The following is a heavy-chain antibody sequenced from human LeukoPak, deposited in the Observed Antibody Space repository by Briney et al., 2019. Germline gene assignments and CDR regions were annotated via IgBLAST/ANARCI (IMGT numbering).Heavy chain of an antibody. J-gene: IGHJ5*02. CDR2: INPSGGST. D-gene: IGHD2-2*01. Sequence: GASVKVSCKASGYTFTSYYMHWVRQAPGQGLEWMGIINPSGGSTSYAQKFQGGVTMTRDTSTSTVYMELSSLRSEDTAVYYCARDFCSSTSCLNWFDPWGQGTLVTVSS. CDR3: ARDFCSSTSCLNWFDP. CDR1: GYTFTSYY. V-gene: IGHV1-46*01.